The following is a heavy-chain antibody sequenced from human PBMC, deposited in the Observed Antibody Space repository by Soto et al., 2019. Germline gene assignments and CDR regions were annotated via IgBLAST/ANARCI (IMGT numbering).Heavy chain of an antibody. Sequence: SETLSLTCTVSGGSISSYYWSWIRQPPGKGLEWIGYIYYSGSTNYNPSLKSRVTISVDTSKNQFSLKLSSVTAADTAVYYCARHSGSYLFFDYWGQGTLVTVSS. CDR3: ARHSGSYLFFDY. J-gene: IGHJ4*02. CDR1: GGSISSYY. V-gene: IGHV4-59*08. D-gene: IGHD1-26*01. CDR2: IYYSGST.